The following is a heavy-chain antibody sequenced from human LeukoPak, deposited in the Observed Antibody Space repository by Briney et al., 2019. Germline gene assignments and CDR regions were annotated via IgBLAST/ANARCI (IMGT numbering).Heavy chain of an antibody. CDR3: ARATHDYGDSRLFDY. CDR1: SGSVTGYY. CDR2: IYYSGST. Sequence: SETLSLTCTVSSGSVTGYYWTWIRQPPGKGLEWIGSIYYSGSTYYNPSLKSRVTISVDTSKNQFSLKLSSVTAADTAVYYCARATHDYGDSRLFDYWGQGTLVTVSS. D-gene: IGHD4-17*01. V-gene: IGHV4-39*07. J-gene: IGHJ4*02.